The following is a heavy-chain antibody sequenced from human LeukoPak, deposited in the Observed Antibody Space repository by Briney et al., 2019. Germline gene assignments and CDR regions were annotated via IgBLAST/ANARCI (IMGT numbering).Heavy chain of an antibody. Sequence: PGGSLRLSCAASGFTFSSYSMNWVRQAPGKGLEWVSSISSSSSYIYYADSVKGRFTISRDNAKNSLYLQMNSLGAEDTAVYYCARDLSGSYPDFDYWGQGTLVTVSS. D-gene: IGHD3-10*01. V-gene: IGHV3-21*01. CDR3: ARDLSGSYPDFDY. CDR1: GFTFSSYS. CDR2: ISSSSSYI. J-gene: IGHJ4*02.